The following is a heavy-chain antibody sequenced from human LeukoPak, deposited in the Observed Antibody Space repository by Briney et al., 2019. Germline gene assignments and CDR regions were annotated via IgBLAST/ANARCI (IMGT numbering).Heavy chain of an antibody. CDR1: GFTLSTYW. Sequence: QPGGSLRLSCVASGFTLSTYWMSWVRQAPGKGLEWVANIKQDGSDKYYVDSVKGRFTLSRDNAKNSLYLQMNSLRAEDTAVYYCARGDGYSGRDLWGQGTLVTVSS. CDR3: ARGDGYSGRDL. CDR2: IKQDGSDK. V-gene: IGHV3-7*01. D-gene: IGHD5-12*01. J-gene: IGHJ5*02.